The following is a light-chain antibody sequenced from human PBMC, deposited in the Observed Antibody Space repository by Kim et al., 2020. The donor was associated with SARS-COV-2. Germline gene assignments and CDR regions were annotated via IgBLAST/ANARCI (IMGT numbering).Light chain of an antibody. CDR3: QQYNNWPIT. J-gene: IGKJ5*01. V-gene: IGKV3-15*01. CDR1: QSVSSN. CDR2: GAS. Sequence: VSPGKSATLSCRASQSVSSNLAWYQQKPGQAPRLLIYGASTRATGIPARFSGSGSGTEFTLTISSLQSEDFAVYYCQQYNNWPITFGQGTRLEIK.